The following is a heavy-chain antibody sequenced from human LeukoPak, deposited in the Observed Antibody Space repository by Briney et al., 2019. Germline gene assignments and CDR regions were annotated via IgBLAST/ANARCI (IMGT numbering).Heavy chain of an antibody. V-gene: IGHV4-39*01. J-gene: IGHJ4*02. CDR3: ARQPKYGKEGGEYYFDY. CDR1: GGSISSSSYY. D-gene: IGHD3-16*01. Sequence: PSETLSLTCTVSGGSISSSSYYWGWIRQPPGKGLEWIGNIYYSGSTYYNPSLKSRVTISVDTSKNQFSLKLSSVTAADTAVYYCARQPKYGKEGGEYYFDYWGQGTLVTVSS. CDR2: IYYSGST.